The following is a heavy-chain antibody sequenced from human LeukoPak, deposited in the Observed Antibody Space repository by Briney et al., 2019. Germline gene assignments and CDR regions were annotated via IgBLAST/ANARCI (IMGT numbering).Heavy chain of an antibody. CDR1: GFTLSSYW. J-gene: IGHJ4*02. V-gene: IGHV3-7*01. Sequence: GGSLRLSCAASGFTLSSYWMSWVRQAPGKGLEWVANIKQDASERNYVASVKGRFTISRDNAKSSLYLQMNSLRAEDTAVYYCARDQVGPEDWGQGTLVTVSS. CDR2: IKQDASER. CDR3: ARDQVGPED. D-gene: IGHD1-26*01.